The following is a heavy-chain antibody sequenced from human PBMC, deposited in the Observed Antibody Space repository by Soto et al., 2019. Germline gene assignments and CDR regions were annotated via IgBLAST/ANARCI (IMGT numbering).Heavy chain of an antibody. CDR3: AREDYSQYYGMDV. CDR1: GNTVPNHA. V-gene: IGHV1-46*03. J-gene: IGHJ6*02. Sequence: ASVKVSCTASGNTVPNHAIHWVRQAPGQGLEWMGIINPSGGSTSYAQKFQGRVTMTRDTSTSTVYMELSSLRSEDTAVYYCAREDYSQYYGMDVWGQGTTVTVSS. D-gene: IGHD3-10*01. CDR2: INPSGGST.